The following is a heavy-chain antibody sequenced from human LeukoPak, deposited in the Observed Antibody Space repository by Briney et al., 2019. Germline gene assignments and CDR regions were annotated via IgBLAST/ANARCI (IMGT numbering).Heavy chain of an antibody. J-gene: IGHJ6*02. CDR1: GGSISSRIYY. CDR2: IYYTGST. CDR3: ASTYYYHSGGPNWGVYGMDV. Sequence: PSETLSLTCTVSGGSISSRIYYWGWIRQPPGKGLEWIGTIYYTGSTYYNPSLKSRVTVSLDTSKNQFSLKVSSVTAADTAVYYCASTYYYHSGGPNWGVYGMDVWGQGTTATVSS. D-gene: IGHD3-22*01. V-gene: IGHV4-39*01.